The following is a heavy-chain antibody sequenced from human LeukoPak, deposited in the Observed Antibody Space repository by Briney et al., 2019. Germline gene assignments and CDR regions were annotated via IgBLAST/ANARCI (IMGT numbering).Heavy chain of an antibody. J-gene: IGHJ5*02. V-gene: IGHV3-48*03. CDR2: ISSSGSTI. D-gene: IGHD3-10*01. CDR3: ARGGENYYGSGSYWFDP. Sequence: PGGSLRLSCAASGFTFSSYEMNWVRQAPGKGLEWVSYISSSGSTIYYADSVKGRFTISRDNAKNSLYLQMNSLRAEDTAVYYCARGGENYYGSGSYWFDPWGQGTLVTVSS. CDR1: GFTFSSYE.